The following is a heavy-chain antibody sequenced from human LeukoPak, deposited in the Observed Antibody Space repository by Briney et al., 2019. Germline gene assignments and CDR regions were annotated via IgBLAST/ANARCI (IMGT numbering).Heavy chain of an antibody. D-gene: IGHD2-21*02. CDR1: GFRFSTYT. J-gene: IGHJ4*02. CDR2: ISASSTYI. V-gene: IGHV3-21*01. CDR3: ARVGRVTNVSRYFDY. Sequence: PGGSRRLSCAASGFRFSTYTMNWVRQAPGKGLEWVSSISASSTYIYYADSVKGRFTISRDNAKNSLYVQMNSLRAEDTAVYYCARVGRVTNVSRYFDYWGQGTLVTVSS.